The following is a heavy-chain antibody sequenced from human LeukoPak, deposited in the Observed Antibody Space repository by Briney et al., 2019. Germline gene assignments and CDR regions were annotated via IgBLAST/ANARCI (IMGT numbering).Heavy chain of an antibody. D-gene: IGHD3-22*01. CDR1: GGSISSYY. J-gene: IGHJ1*01. V-gene: IGHV4-59*01. CDR2: IYYSGST. CDR3: ARFGYHYDSSGYTGYFQH. Sequence: SETLSLTCTVSGGSISSYYWSWVRQPPGKGLEWIGYIYYSGSTNYNPSLKSRVTISVDTSKNQFSLKLSSVTAADTAVYYCARFGYHYDSSGYTGYFQHWGQGTLVTVSS.